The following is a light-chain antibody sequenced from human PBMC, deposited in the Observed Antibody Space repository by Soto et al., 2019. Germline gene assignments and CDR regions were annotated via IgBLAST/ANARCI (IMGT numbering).Light chain of an antibody. CDR1: RNINRK. CDR2: GAS. Sequence: EIVMTQSPTTLSVSPGERATLSCRASRNINRKLAWYQQKPGQAPRLLISGASTRATVIPARFSGSGSGTEFTLTLSSVQSEDFAVYFCQQYYDYPPLIFGGGTKVEIK. V-gene: IGKV3-15*01. J-gene: IGKJ4*01. CDR3: QQYYDYPPLI.